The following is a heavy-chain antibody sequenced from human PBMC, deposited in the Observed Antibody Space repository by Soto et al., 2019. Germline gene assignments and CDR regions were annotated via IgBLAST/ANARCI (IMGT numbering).Heavy chain of an antibody. D-gene: IGHD2-15*01. V-gene: IGHV3-74*01. CDR3: VRTSLVVAAATREDY. CDR1: GFTFSSSW. J-gene: IGHJ4*02. Sequence: EVQLVESGGGLVQPGGSLRLSCEASGFTFSSSWMHWVRQAPGKGLVWVSRINSDGSSTSYADSVKGRFTISRDNAKNTLYLQMNSLRAEDTAVYYCVRTSLVVAAATREDYWGQGTLVTVSS. CDR2: INSDGSST.